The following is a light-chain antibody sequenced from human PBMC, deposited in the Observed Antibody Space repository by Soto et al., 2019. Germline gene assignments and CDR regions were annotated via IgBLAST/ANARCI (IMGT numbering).Light chain of an antibody. V-gene: IGLV2-14*01. CDR2: DVS. J-gene: IGLJ1*01. CDR1: SSDVGGYNY. Sequence: QSALTQPASVSGSPGQSITISCTGTSSDVGGYNYVSWYQQHPGKAPKLMIYDVSNRPSGVSNRFSGSKSGNTASLTISGLQAEDGADYYSSSYTSSGTHYVFGTGTKLTVL. CDR3: SSYTSSGTHYV.